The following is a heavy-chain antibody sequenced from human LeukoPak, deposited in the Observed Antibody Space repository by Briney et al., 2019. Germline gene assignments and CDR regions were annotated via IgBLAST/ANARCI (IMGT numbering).Heavy chain of an antibody. CDR1: GYTFTGYY. Sequence: ASVKVSCKASGYTFTGYYMHWVRQAPGQGLEWMGWINPNSGGTNYAQKFQGRVTMTRDTSISTAYMELSRLRSDDTAVYYRARGEGGIDYGDYAYYFDYWGQGTLVTVSS. J-gene: IGHJ4*02. CDR3: ARGEGGIDYGDYAYYFDY. V-gene: IGHV1-2*02. CDR2: INPNSGGT. D-gene: IGHD4-17*01.